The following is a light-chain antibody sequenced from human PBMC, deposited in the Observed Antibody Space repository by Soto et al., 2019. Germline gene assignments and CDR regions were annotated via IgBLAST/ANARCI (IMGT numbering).Light chain of an antibody. CDR3: AAWDDSLKGCYV. Sequence: QTVVTQPPSASGTPGQRVTISCSGSSSNIGSNTVNWYQQLPGTAPKLLIYSNNQRPSGVPDRFSGSKSGTSASLAISGLQSEDEADYYCAAWDDSLKGCYVFGTGTKLTVL. CDR1: SSNIGSNT. CDR2: SNN. J-gene: IGLJ1*01. V-gene: IGLV1-44*01.